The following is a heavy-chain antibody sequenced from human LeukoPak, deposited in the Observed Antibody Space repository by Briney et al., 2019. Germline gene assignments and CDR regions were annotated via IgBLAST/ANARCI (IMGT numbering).Heavy chain of an antibody. Sequence: GASLQISCQGSGYSFTSYWIGWVRQLPGKGLEWMGIIYPGDSDTRYSPSFQGPVTISADKSISTAYLQWSSLKASDTAMYYCARRGFLEWLPNFDYWGQGTLVTVSS. D-gene: IGHD3-3*01. J-gene: IGHJ4*02. CDR1: GYSFTSYW. CDR3: ARRGFLEWLPNFDY. V-gene: IGHV5-51*01. CDR2: IYPGDSDT.